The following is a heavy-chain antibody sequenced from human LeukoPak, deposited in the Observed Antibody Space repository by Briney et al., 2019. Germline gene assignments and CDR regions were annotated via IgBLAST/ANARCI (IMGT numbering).Heavy chain of an antibody. Sequence: HPGGSLRLSCAASGFTFSSYWMSWVRQAPGKGLEWVANIKQDGSEKYYADSVKGRFTISRDNSKNTLYLQMNSLRAEDTAVYYCAREGIVVVTAMYYFDYWGQGTLVTVSS. J-gene: IGHJ4*02. CDR2: IKQDGSEK. CDR1: GFTFSSYW. CDR3: AREGIVVVTAMYYFDY. V-gene: IGHV3-7*01. D-gene: IGHD2-21*02.